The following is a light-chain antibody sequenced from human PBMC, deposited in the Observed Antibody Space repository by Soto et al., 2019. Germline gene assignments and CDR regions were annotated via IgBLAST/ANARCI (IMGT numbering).Light chain of an antibody. CDR2: AAS. CDR1: QGIRTY. J-gene: IGKJ1*01. Sequence: AIRMTQSPSSFSASTGDRVTITCRASQGIRTYLAWYQQKPGKAPKLLIYAASTLQSGVPSRFSGSGSGTDFTLTISCLQSEDFATYSCQQYYSYPWTFGQGTKVDIK. V-gene: IGKV1-8*01. CDR3: QQYYSYPWT.